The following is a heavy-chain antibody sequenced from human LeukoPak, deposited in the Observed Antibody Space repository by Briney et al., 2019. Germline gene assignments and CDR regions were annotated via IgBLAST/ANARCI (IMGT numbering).Heavy chain of an antibody. J-gene: IGHJ4*02. CDR1: GFTFDDYG. Sequence: GGSLRLSCAASGFTFDDYGMNWVRQAPGKVLEWVSGINWNGGSTGYADSVKGRFTISRDNARNSLYLQMNSLRAEDTALYYCARGHGSGSYEPIGYWGQGTLVTVSS. CDR3: ARGHGSGSYEPIGY. D-gene: IGHD3-10*01. CDR2: INWNGGST. V-gene: IGHV3-20*04.